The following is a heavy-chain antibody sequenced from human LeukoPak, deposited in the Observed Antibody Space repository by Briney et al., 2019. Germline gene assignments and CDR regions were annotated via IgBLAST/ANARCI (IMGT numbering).Heavy chain of an antibody. D-gene: IGHD4-17*01. CDR3: ATGNSNDYGDYSPPFDP. J-gene: IGHJ5*02. Sequence: ASVKVSCKVSGYTFTDYYMHWVQQAPGKGLEWMGLVDPEDGETIYAEKFQGRVTITADTSTDTAYMELSSLRSEDTAVYYCATGNSNDYGDYSPPFDPWGQGTLVTVSS. CDR1: GYTFTDYY. CDR2: VDPEDGET. V-gene: IGHV1-69-2*01.